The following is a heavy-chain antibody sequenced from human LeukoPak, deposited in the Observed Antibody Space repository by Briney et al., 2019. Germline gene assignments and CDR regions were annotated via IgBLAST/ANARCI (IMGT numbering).Heavy chain of an antibody. CDR3: ARDWLEQRGDDVFDV. CDR2: ISPYRGNM. J-gene: IGHJ3*01. D-gene: IGHD6-25*01. Sequence: ASVKVSCKASGYTFTTYGISWVRQAPGQAPEWMGWISPYRGNMFYAQKFQGRVTMTTDTSTSTAYMEVRSLRSDDTAAYYCARDWLEQRGDDVFDVWGQGTMVTVSS. CDR1: GYTFTTYG. V-gene: IGHV1-18*01.